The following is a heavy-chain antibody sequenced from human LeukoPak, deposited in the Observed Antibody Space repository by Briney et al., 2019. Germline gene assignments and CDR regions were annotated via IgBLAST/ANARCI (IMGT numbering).Heavy chain of an antibody. CDR3: ARSVVPAANNWFDP. J-gene: IGHJ5*02. CDR1: GGSISSYY. CDR2: IYTSGST. V-gene: IGHV4-4*07. Sequence: SETLSLTCTVSGGSISSYYWSWIRQPAGKGLEWIGRIYTSGSTNYNPSLKSRVTMSVDTSKNQFSLKLSSVTAADTAVYYCARSVVPAANNWFDPWGQGTLVTVSS. D-gene: IGHD2-2*01.